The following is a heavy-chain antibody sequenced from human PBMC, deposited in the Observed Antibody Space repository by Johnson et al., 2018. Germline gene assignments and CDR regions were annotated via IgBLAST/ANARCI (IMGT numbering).Heavy chain of an antibody. J-gene: IGHJ1*01. CDR2: ISGNGLRA. CDR1: GFNFRTDG. Sequence: VQLVQSGGGLVQPGGSLRLSCVASGFNFRTDGMSWVRQAPGKGLEWVSVISGNGLRAYYADSVKGRFTISRDNSQNTWYLQMNSLTADDTAVYYCVGCLGQLPGGAEYFYRWGQGTLVTVSS. D-gene: IGHD1-1*01. V-gene: IGHV3-23*04. CDR3: VGCLGQLPGGAEYFYR.